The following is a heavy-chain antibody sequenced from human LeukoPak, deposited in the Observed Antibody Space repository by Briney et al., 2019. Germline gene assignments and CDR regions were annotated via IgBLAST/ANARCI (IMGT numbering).Heavy chain of an antibody. Sequence: SETLSLTCTVSGGSISSYYWSWIRQPARKGLEWIGRIYTSGSTNYNPSLKSRFTMSVDTSKNQFSLKLSSVTAADTAVYYCAIPGVDYYDSSGYWANAFDIWGQGTMVTVSS. CDR1: GGSISSYY. D-gene: IGHD3-22*01. V-gene: IGHV4-4*07. CDR2: IYTSGST. J-gene: IGHJ3*02. CDR3: AIPGVDYYDSSGYWANAFDI.